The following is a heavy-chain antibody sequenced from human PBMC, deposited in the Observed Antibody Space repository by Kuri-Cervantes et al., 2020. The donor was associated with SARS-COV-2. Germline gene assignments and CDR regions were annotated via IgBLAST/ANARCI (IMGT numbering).Heavy chain of an antibody. J-gene: IGHJ4*02. CDR2: ISYDGSNK. CDR1: GFTFSSYG. Sequence: RGSLRLSCAASGFTFSSYGMHWVRQAPGKGLEWVAVISYDGSNKYYADSVKGRFTISRDNSKNTLYLQMNSLRAEDTAVYYCAKDRMVRGVMGLVDYWGQGTLVTVSS. V-gene: IGHV3-30*18. CDR3: AKDRMVRGVMGLVDY. D-gene: IGHD3-10*01.